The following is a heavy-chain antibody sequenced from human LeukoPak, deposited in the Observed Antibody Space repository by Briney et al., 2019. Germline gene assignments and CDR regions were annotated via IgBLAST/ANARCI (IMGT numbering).Heavy chain of an antibody. Sequence: PGGSLRLSCAASGFAFDDYGMSWVRQAPGKGLEWVSAINWNGDGTYYADSVRGRFTISRDNSKNTLYLQMNSLRAEDTAVYYCAKDALPSDIVVVPAAIPNWFDPWGQGTLVTVSS. CDR3: AKDALPSDIVVVPAAIPNWFDP. J-gene: IGHJ5*02. CDR2: INWNGDGT. CDR1: GFAFDDYG. D-gene: IGHD2-2*01. V-gene: IGHV3-20*04.